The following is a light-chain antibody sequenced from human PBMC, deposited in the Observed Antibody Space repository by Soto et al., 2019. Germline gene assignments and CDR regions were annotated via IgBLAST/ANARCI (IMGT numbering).Light chain of an antibody. V-gene: IGKV3-20*01. CDR2: DAS. CDR1: QSVNSNL. J-gene: IGKJ2*01. Sequence: EIVLTQSPGTLSLSPGEGATVSCRASQSVNSNLLAWFQQKPGQAPRLLIHDASRRATGIPGRFSGSGSGTDFTLSISRLEPEDFAVYYCHQYVSSPLTFGQGTKLEIK. CDR3: HQYVSSPLT.